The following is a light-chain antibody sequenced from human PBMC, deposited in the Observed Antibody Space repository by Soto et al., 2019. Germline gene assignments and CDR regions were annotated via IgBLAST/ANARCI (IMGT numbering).Light chain of an antibody. V-gene: IGKV3-15*01. J-gene: IGKJ1*01. Sequence: EIVMTQSPATLSVSPWERATLSCRASQSVSSNLAWYQQKPGQAPRLLIYGASTRATGIPARFSGSGSGTEFTLTSSSLQSADFAVYYCQQYNNWPWTFGQGTKVDIK. CDR3: QQYNNWPWT. CDR2: GAS. CDR1: QSVSSN.